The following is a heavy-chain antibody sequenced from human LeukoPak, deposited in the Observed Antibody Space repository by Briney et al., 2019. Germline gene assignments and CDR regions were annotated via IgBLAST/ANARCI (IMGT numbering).Heavy chain of an antibody. CDR3: AAQRGSYLWGTDFDY. J-gene: IGHJ4*02. CDR2: IDPNSGGT. V-gene: IGHV1-2*02. D-gene: IGHD3-16*01. Sequence: ASVKVSCKASGYTFIAYYMHWVRQAPGQGLEWMGWIDPNSGGTIYAQKFQGRVTMTRDTSISTAYMELSRLRSDDTALYYCAAQRGSYLWGTDFDYWGQGTLVTVSS. CDR1: GYTFIAYY.